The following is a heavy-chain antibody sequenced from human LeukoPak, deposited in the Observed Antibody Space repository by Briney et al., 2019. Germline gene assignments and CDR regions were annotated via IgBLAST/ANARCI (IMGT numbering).Heavy chain of an antibody. CDR3: ARGSRGRTTYYYGSGSFNWFDP. Sequence: PSETLSLTCTVSGGSISSYYWSWIRQPPGKGLEWIGYIYYSGSTNYNPSLKSRVTISVDTSKNQFSLKLSSVTAADTAVYYCARGSRGRTTYYYGSGSFNWFDPWGQGTLVTVSS. CDR2: IYYSGST. CDR1: GGSISSYY. J-gene: IGHJ5*02. D-gene: IGHD3-10*01. V-gene: IGHV4-59*12.